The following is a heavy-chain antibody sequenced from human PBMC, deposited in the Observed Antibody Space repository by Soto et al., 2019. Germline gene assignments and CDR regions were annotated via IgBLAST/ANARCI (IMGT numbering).Heavy chain of an antibody. Sequence: SVKVSCKASGGTFSRYAISWVRQAPGQGLEWMGGIIPIFGTANYAQKFQGRVTITADESTSTAYMELSSLRSEDTAVYYCARAIVGPTTTGWLDPWGQGTLVTVSS. CDR3: ARAIVGPTTTGWLDP. CDR1: GGTFSRYA. J-gene: IGHJ5*02. V-gene: IGHV1-69*13. CDR2: IIPIFGTA. D-gene: IGHD1-26*01.